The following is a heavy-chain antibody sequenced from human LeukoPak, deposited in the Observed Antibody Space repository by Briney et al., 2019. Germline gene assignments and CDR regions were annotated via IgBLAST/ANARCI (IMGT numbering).Heavy chain of an antibody. V-gene: IGHV3-23*01. D-gene: IGHD3-10*01. CDR1: GFTFSSYA. CDR3: AKGPYGSGKYLYFEY. J-gene: IGHJ4*02. Sequence: PGGSLRLSCAASGFTFSSYAMSWVRQAPGKGLEWVSAISGSGGSTYYADSVKGRFTISRDNSKNTLYLQMNSLRAEDTAVYYCAKGPYGSGKYLYFEYWGQGTLVTVSS. CDR2: ISGSGGST.